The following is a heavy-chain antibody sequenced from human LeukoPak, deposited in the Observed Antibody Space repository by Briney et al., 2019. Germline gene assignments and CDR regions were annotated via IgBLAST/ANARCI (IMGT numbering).Heavy chain of an antibody. D-gene: IGHD3-22*01. Sequence: GGSLRLSCAASGFTFSSYGMHWVRQAPGKGLEWVSSISSSSSYIYYADSVKGRFTISRDNAKNSLYLQMNSLRAEDTAVYYCARDLLDSSGYDDYWGQGTLVTVSS. J-gene: IGHJ4*02. V-gene: IGHV3-21*01. CDR3: ARDLLDSSGYDDY. CDR2: ISSSSSYI. CDR1: GFTFSSYG.